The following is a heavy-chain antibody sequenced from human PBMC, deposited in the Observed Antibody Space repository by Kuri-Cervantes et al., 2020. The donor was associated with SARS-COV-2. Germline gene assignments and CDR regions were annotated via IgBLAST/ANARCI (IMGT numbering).Heavy chain of an antibody. CDR1: GFTFSSYA. CDR2: ISYDGSNK. Sequence: GGSLRLSCSATGFTFSSYAMHWVRQAPGKGLEWVAVISYDGSNKYYADSVKGRFTISRHNSKSTMYLQMNSLRAEDTAVYYCARDIWGSHWGQGTLVTVSS. V-gene: IGHV3-30*01. CDR3: ARDIWGSH. D-gene: IGHD3-16*01. J-gene: IGHJ4*02.